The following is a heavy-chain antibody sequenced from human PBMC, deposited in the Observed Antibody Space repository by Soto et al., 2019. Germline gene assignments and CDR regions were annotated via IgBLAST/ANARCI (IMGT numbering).Heavy chain of an antibody. D-gene: IGHD3-10*01. V-gene: IGHV3-21*01. J-gene: IGHJ6*02. CDR3: ARDVRGSYGMDV. Sequence: EVQLVESGGGLVKPGGSLRLSCAASGFTFSSYSMNWVRQTPGKGLEWVSSISSSSSYIYFADSLKGRFTIYRDNGKNSLYLQMNRLRAEDTAVYCCARDVRGSYGMDVWGRVTTVTVSS. CDR2: ISSSSSYI. CDR1: GFTFSSYS.